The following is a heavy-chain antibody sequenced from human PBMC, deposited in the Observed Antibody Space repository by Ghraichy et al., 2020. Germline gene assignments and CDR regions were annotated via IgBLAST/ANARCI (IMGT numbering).Heavy chain of an antibody. Sequence: GGSLRLSCAASGFTFSSYGMHWVRQAPGKGLEWVAVISYDGSNKYYADSVKGRFTISRDNSKNTLYLQMNSLRAEDTAVYYCASEDMIVVVGAFDIWGQGTMVTVSS. CDR1: GFTFSSYG. J-gene: IGHJ3*02. V-gene: IGHV3-30*03. CDR3: ASEDMIVVVGAFDI. CDR2: ISYDGSNK. D-gene: IGHD3-22*01.